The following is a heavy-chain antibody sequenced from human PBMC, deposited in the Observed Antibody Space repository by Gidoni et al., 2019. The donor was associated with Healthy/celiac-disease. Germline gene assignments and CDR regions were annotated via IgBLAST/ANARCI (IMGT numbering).Heavy chain of an antibody. V-gene: IGHV3-7*03. J-gene: IGHJ4*02. CDR3: AREPYPPPYYFDY. CDR1: GFTFSSYW. D-gene: IGHD2-2*01. CDR2: IKQDGSEK. Sequence: EVQLVESGGGLVQPGGSLRLSCAASGFTFSSYWMSWVRQAPGKGLEWVANIKQDGSEKYYVDSAKGRFTISRDNAKNSLYLQMNSLRAEDTAVYYCAREPYPPPYYFDYWGQGTLVTVSS.